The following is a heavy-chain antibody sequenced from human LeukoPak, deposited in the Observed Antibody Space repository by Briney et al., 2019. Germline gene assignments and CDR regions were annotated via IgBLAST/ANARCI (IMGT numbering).Heavy chain of an antibody. CDR3: ARTQGAYYAGNSGAFDI. J-gene: IGHJ3*02. CDR1: GGSISSSSYY. V-gene: IGHV4-39*01. CDR2: IYYSGST. Sequence: SETLSLTCTVSGGSISSSSYYWGWIRQPPGKGLEWIGSIYYSGSTYYNPSLKSRVTISVDTSKNQFSLKLSSVTAADTAVYYCARTQGAYYAGNSGAFDIWGQGTVVTVSS. D-gene: IGHD4-23*01.